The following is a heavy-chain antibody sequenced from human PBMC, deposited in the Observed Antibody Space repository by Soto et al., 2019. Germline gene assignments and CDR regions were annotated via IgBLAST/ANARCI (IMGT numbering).Heavy chain of an antibody. D-gene: IGHD2-2*01. V-gene: IGHV4-59*01. Sequence: SESRSLTCTVSGGSISIYYCSWIRQPPGKGLEWTGYTYYSGSTNYNPSLKSRVTISVDTSKKQFSLKLSSVTAADTAVYYCARGSYTSFSYWGQGTLVTVSS. J-gene: IGHJ4*02. CDR1: GGSISIYY. CDR2: TYYSGST. CDR3: ARGSYTSFSY.